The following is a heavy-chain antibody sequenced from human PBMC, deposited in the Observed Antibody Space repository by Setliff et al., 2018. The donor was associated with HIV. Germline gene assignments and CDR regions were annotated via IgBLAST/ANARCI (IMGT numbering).Heavy chain of an antibody. J-gene: IGHJ4*02. D-gene: IGHD2-2*01. CDR2: FYYSGSS. Sequence: PSETLSLTCTVSGDSISIRIYYWGWIRQPPGKGLEWIGNFYYSGSSHYNPSLKSRVTISVDTSKNQFSLKLISVSAADTAVYYCAKLLPAADMAREIDSWGQGTLVTVSS. CDR3: AKLLPAADMAREIDS. CDR1: GDSISIRIYY. V-gene: IGHV4-39*01.